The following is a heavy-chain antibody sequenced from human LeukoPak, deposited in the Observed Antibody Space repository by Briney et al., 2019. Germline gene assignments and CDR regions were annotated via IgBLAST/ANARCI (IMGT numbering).Heavy chain of an antibody. V-gene: IGHV4-59*01. Sequence: SETLSLTCTVSGGSISSDFWSWIRQPPGKGLEWIGYIYYMGGANYNPSLRSRVTISVDTSKNQISLKVRSVTAADTAVYYCARDAEYRTGWPYYYYYGIDVWGQGTTVTVSS. CDR3: ARDAEYRTGWPYYYYYGIDV. CDR2: IYYMGGA. D-gene: IGHD6-19*01. CDR1: GGSISSDF. J-gene: IGHJ6*02.